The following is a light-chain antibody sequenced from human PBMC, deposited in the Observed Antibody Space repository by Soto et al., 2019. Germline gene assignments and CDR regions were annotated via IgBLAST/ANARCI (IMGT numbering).Light chain of an antibody. V-gene: IGLV1-51*01. CDR2: DNN. Sequence: QSVLTQPPSVSAAPGQKVTVSCSGSSSNIGNNHVSWYQHLPGTAPKVLIYDNNKRPSGIPDRFSGSKSATSATLDITGLQSGDEADYYCGSWDRSLRGWVFGGGTKLTVL. CDR3: GSWDRSLRGWV. J-gene: IGLJ3*02. CDR1: SSNIGNNH.